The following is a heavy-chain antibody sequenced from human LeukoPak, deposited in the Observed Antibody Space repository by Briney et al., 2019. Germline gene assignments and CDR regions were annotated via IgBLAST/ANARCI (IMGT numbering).Heavy chain of an antibody. CDR2: INPSGGRT. CDR3: ARWGIAAAGTPPKYYYYGMDV. CDR1: GYTFTSYY. V-gene: IGHV1-46*01. D-gene: IGHD6-13*01. Sequence: ASVKVSCKASGYTFTSYYMHWVRQAPGQGLEWMGIINPSGGRTSYAQKFQGRVTMTRDTSTSTVYMELSSLRSEDTAVYYCARWGIAAAGTPPKYYYYGMDVWGQGTTVTVSS. J-gene: IGHJ6*02.